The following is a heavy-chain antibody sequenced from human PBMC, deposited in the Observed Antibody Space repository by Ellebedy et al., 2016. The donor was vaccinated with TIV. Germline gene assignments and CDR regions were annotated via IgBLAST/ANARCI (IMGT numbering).Heavy chain of an antibody. CDR3: VKSDWFDP. J-gene: IGHJ5*02. Sequence: GESLKISXVVSGFDFSTSWMSWVRQAPGTGLEWVANIKQEGSEKYYVDSVKGRFTISRDNARNSLYLQMNSLRVEDTAVYYCVKSDWFDPWGQGTLVTVSS. V-gene: IGHV3-7*03. CDR1: GFDFSTSW. CDR2: IKQEGSEK.